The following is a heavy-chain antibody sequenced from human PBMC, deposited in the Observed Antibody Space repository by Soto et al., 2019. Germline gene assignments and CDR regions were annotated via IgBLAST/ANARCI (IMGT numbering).Heavy chain of an antibody. CDR2: IYPGDSDT. J-gene: IGHJ6*02. CDR1: GYSFTSYW. CDR3: ATGWELRPYYYYGMDV. V-gene: IGHV5-51*01. D-gene: IGHD1-26*01. Sequence: GESLKISCKGSGYSFTSYWIGWVRQMPGKGLEWMGIIYPGDSDTRYSPSFQGQVTISADKSISTAYLQWSSLKASDTAMYYCATGWELRPYYYYGMDVWGQGTLVTVSS.